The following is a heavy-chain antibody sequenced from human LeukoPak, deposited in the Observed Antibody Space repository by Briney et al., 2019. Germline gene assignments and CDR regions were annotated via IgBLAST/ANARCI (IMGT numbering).Heavy chain of an antibody. V-gene: IGHV1-24*01. D-gene: IGHD6-13*01. CDR3: ARILSYSSSWSYWSFNPTQDYFDY. CDR2: FDPEDGET. Sequence: EASVKVSCKVSGYTLTELSMHWVRQAPGKGLEWMGGFDPEDGETIYAQKFQGRVTMTTDTSTSTAYMELRSLRSDDTAVYYCARILSYSSSWSYWSFNPTQDYFDYWGQGTLVTVSS. J-gene: IGHJ4*02. CDR1: GYTLTELS.